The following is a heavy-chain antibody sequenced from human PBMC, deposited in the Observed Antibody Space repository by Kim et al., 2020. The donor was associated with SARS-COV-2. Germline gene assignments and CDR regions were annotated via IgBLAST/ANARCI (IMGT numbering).Heavy chain of an antibody. D-gene: IGHD3-10*01. J-gene: IGHJ4*02. Sequence: DYAAPVKGRFTISRADSKNPLYLQLTSLKTEDTAVYYCTTDGDRGVPFDYWGQGTLVTISS. V-gene: IGHV3-15*01. CDR3: TTDGDRGVPFDY.